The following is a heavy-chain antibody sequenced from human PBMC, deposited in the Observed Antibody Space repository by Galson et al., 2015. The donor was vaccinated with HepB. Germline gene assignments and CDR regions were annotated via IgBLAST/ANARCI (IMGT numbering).Heavy chain of an antibody. V-gene: IGHV3-33*01. D-gene: IGHD4-17*01. J-gene: IGHJ2*01. CDR3: AREGRITVTIFDY. CDR2: IWYDGSNQ. CDR1: GFTFGGYG. Sequence: SLRLSCAASGFTFGGYGMHWVRQAPGKGLEWVGVIWYDGSNQHYADSVKGRFTISRDNSKNILYLQMNSLRAEDTAVYYCAREGRITVTIFDYWGRGTLVSVSS.